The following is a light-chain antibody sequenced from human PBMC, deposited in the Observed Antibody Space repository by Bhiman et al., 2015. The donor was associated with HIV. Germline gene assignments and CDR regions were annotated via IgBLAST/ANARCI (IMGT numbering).Light chain of an antibody. J-gene: IGLJ2*01. V-gene: IGLV2-14*03. CDR3: SSYTRHNTPL. CDR2: DVS. CDR1: NNDVGAYDF. Sequence: QSALTQPASVSGSPGQSITISCTGTNNDVGAYDFVSWYQQHPGKAPRLIIHDVSARPSGISNRFSGSKSGDTASLTISGLQPEDEADYYCSSYTRHNTPLFGGGTKLIVL.